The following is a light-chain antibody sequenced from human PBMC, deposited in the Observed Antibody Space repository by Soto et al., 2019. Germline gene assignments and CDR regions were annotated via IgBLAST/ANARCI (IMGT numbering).Light chain of an antibody. V-gene: IGKV3-15*01. CDR3: QQYNDWPPRWT. CDR1: QSVTVS. J-gene: IGKJ1*01. CDR2: RAS. Sequence: EIVMTQSPATLSLSPGERATLSCRASQSVTVSLAWYQQKPGQAPRLLIYRASTRATGIPARFSGGGSGTEFTLTISSLQSEDFAVYICQQYNDWPPRWTFGQGTKVEI.